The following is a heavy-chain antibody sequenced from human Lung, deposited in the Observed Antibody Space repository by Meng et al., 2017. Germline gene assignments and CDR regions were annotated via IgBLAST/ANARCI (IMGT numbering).Heavy chain of an antibody. CDR2: ISNTGKYI. CDR1: EFTFSDYS. D-gene: IGHD2-15*01. V-gene: IGHV3-21*01. J-gene: IGHJ4*02. Sequence: EVQLVESGGGLVKPGGSLRLSRAASEFTFSDYSVNWVRQAPGKGLEWVSFISNTGKYIYYADSVKGRFTISRDNAKNSLYLQINSLRAEDTAVYYCARGSYQPLLLSALDYWGQGTLVTVSS. CDR3: ARGSYQPLLLSALDY.